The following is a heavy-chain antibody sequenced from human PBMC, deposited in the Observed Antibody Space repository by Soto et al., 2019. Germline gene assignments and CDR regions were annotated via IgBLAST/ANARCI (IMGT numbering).Heavy chain of an antibody. CDR2: ISGSGGST. J-gene: IGHJ4*02. CDR1: GFTFSSYA. D-gene: IGHD3-3*01. CDR3: ARVPYDFWSGYPYYYFDY. Sequence: GGSLRLSCAASGFTFSSYAMSWVRQAPGKGLEWVSAISGSGGSTYYADSVKGRFTISRDNSKNTLYLQMNSLRAEDTAVYYCARVPYDFWSGYPYYYFDYWGQGTLVTVSS. V-gene: IGHV3-23*01.